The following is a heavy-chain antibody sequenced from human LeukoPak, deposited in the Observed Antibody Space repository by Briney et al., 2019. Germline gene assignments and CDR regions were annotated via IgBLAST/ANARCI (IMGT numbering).Heavy chain of an antibody. Sequence: GSLRLSCAASGFSFSDHHMDWVRQPPGKGLEWIGSIYYSGSTYYNPSLKSRVTISVDTSKNQFSLKLSSVTAADTAVYYCARHGGGSFHFDYWGQGTLVTVSS. J-gene: IGHJ4*02. CDR1: GFSFSDHH. CDR2: IYYSGST. D-gene: IGHD1-26*01. V-gene: IGHV4-39*01. CDR3: ARHGGGSFHFDY.